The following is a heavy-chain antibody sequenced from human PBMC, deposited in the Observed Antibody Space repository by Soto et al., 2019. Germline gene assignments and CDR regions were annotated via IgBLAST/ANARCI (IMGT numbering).Heavy chain of an antibody. CDR1: GGSISSVSDY. J-gene: IGHJ3*01. D-gene: IGHD3-9*01. CDR3: ARHLAYALLTGYKENDALDV. V-gene: IGHV4-39*01. Sequence: PSETLSLTCAVSGGSISSVSDYWGWIRQPPGKALEWIGNVYYSGSTYYNPSLKSRVTISVDTSRNQFSLSLTSMTAADTAVYFCARHLAYALLTGYKENDALDVWGQGTMVTVSS. CDR2: VYYSGST.